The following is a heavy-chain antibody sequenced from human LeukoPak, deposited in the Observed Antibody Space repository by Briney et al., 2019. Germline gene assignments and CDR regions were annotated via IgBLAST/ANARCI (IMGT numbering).Heavy chain of an antibody. V-gene: IGHV4-4*07. Sequence: SETLSLTCTVSGGSISSYYWSWIRQPAGKGLEWIGRIYTSGSTNYNPSLKSRVTMSVDTSKNQFSLKLSSVTAADTAVYYCARDAPRYYYDSSGYYYQLYFDYWGQGTLVTVSS. CDR3: ARDAPRYYYDSSGYYYQLYFDY. CDR1: GGSISSYY. D-gene: IGHD3-22*01. CDR2: IYTSGST. J-gene: IGHJ4*02.